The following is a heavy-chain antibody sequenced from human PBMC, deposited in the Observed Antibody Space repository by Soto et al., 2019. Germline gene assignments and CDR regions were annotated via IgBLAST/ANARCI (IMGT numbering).Heavy chain of an antibody. CDR3: ARGGRITIFGVVIIGATPVHGMDV. Sequence: XSVKVSCRASVYSFTCYYMHCVRQAPGQGLEWVGWINPNSCGTNYAQKFQGWVTMTRDTSISTAYMELSRLRSDDTAVYYCARGGRITIFGVVIIGATPVHGMDVWGQGTTATVSS. D-gene: IGHD3-3*01. CDR2: INPNSCGT. J-gene: IGHJ6*02. CDR1: VYSFTCYY. V-gene: IGHV1-2*04.